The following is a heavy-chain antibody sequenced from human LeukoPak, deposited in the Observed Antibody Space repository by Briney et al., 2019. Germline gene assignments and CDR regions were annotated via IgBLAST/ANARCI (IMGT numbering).Heavy chain of an antibody. CDR3: AKDVYSSGYFDY. CDR1: GFSFRGFC. J-gene: IGHJ4*02. V-gene: IGHV3-7*03. D-gene: IGHD5-18*01. CDR2: INSDGSEG. Sequence: GGSLRLSCAVSGFSFRGFCMSWSRQAPGKGLEWVASINSDGSEGYYADVVKGRFTISRDNAKNSLYLQINSLRAEDTAVYYCAKDVYSSGYFDYWGQGTLVTVSS.